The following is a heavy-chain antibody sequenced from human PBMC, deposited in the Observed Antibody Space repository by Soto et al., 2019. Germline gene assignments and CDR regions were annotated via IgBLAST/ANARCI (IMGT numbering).Heavy chain of an antibody. V-gene: IGHV4-34*01. D-gene: IGHD4-17*01. Sequence: SETLSLTCAVYGGSFSGYYWSWIRQPPGKGLEWIGEINHSGSTNYNPSLKSRVTISVDTSKNQFSLKLSSVTAADTAVYYCARSSRVTTVTILRSRRCIDVWGQGTTVTVSS. CDR2: INHSGST. J-gene: IGHJ6*02. CDR1: GGSFSGYY. CDR3: ARSSRVTTVTILRSRRCIDV.